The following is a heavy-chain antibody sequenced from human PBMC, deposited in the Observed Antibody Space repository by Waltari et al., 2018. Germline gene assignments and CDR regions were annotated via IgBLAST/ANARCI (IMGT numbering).Heavy chain of an antibody. CDR1: GYSISSGYY. CDR3: ATLRMDCSGGSCYSGSYYYYGMDV. Sequence: QVQLQESGPGLVKPSETLSLTCAVSGYSISSGYYWSWIRQPPGKGLEWVGYIYYSGSTNHNPSLKSRVTISVDTSKNQFSLKLSSVTAADTAVYYCATLRMDCSGGSCYSGSYYYYGMDVWGQGTTVTVSS. J-gene: IGHJ6*02. V-gene: IGHV4-61*01. D-gene: IGHD2-15*01. CDR2: IYYSGST.